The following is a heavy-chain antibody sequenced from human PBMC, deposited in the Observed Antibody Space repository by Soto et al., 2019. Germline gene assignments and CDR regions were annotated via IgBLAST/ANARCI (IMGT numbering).Heavy chain of an antibody. J-gene: IGHJ4*02. V-gene: IGHV1-69*13. CDR1: GGTFSSYA. CDR2: IIPIFGTA. D-gene: IGHD2-21*01. CDR3: ARDRRPVMATAIKNFDY. Sequence: ASVKVSCKASGGTFSSYAISWVRQAPGQGLEWMGGIIPIFGTANYAQKFQGRVTITADESTSTAYMELSSLRSEDTAVYYCARDRRPVMATAIKNFDYWGQGTLVTVSS.